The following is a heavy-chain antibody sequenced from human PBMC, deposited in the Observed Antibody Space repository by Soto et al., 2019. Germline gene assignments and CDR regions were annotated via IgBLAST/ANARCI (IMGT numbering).Heavy chain of an antibody. CDR3: ARRAEGGYNYGY. V-gene: IGHV1-3*01. Sequence: QVQLVQSGAEVKKPGASVQVSCKASGYTFTSYAMHWVRQAPGQRLEWMGWINAGNGNTKYSQKFQGRVTITRDTSASTAYMELSSLRSEDTAVYYCARRAEGGYNYGYWGQGTLVTVSS. J-gene: IGHJ4*02. CDR1: GYTFTSYA. CDR2: INAGNGNT. D-gene: IGHD5-12*01.